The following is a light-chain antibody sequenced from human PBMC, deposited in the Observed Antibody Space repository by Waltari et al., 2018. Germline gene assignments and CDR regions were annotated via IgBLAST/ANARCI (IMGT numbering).Light chain of an antibody. CDR2: AAS. CDR3: QQVDSYPCT. Sequence: DIQLTQSPSLLSTSVGDRATIICRARQGISSYLAWYQQKPGQGPKFLIYAASTLQSGVPSRFSGRGFGTEFTLTISSLQPEDFATDYCQQVDSYPCTFGPGTKVDL. CDR1: QGISSY. V-gene: IGKV1-9*01. J-gene: IGKJ3*01.